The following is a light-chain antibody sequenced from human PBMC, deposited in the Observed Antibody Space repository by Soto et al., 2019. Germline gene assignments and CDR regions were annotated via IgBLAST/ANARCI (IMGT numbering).Light chain of an antibody. V-gene: IGLV2-8*01. CDR3: SSSTGSSQVV. CDR1: SSDVGGYGY. Sequence: QSALTQPPSASGSPGQSVTISCTGSSSDVGGYGYVSWYQQHPGKAPKLMIYAVTERPSGVPDRFSGSKSGNTASLTVSALQAEDEADYYCSSSTGSSQVVFGGGTQLTV. CDR2: AVT. J-gene: IGLJ3*02.